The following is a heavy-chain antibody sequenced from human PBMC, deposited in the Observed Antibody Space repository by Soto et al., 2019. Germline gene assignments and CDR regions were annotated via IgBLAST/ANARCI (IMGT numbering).Heavy chain of an antibody. CDR2: ISGSGYNI. CDR1: GFTFSSYA. J-gene: IGHJ4*02. CDR3: ARCPGIYSHFDY. Sequence: EVQLLESGGGLVQPGGSLRLSCAASGFTFSSYAMSWVRQAPGKWLQWVSSISGSGYNIYNSDSVKGRFTISTDNPTTTLYLQMTSLRAEATALYYWARCPGIYSHFDYWGQGTLVTVSS. V-gene: IGHV3-23*01. D-gene: IGHD1-26*01.